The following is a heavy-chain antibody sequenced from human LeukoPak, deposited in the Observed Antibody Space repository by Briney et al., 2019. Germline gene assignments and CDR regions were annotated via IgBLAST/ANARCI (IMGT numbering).Heavy chain of an antibody. V-gene: IGHV3-48*01. Sequence: PGGSLRLSCAASGFTFDNYWMTWVRQAPGKGLEWISYIGISSGNTKYADSVKGRFTISRDKARNSLYLQMNSLRVEDTAVYYCARDHRYAFDNWGHGTLVTVSS. D-gene: IGHD5-12*01. CDR1: GFTFDNYW. CDR2: IGISSGNT. J-gene: IGHJ4*01. CDR3: ARDHRYAFDN.